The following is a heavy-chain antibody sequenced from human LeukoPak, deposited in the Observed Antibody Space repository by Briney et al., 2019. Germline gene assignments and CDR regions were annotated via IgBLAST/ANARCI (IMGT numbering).Heavy chain of an antibody. CDR2: INHSGST. D-gene: IGHD6-6*01. CDR3: ARGSSSSYVYYYYYMDV. CDR1: GGSFSGYY. Sequence: SETLSLTCAVYGGSFSGYYWSWIRQPPGKGLEWIGEINHSGSTNYNPSLKSRVTISVDTSKNQFSLKLSSVTAADTAVYYCARGSSSSYVYYYYYMDVWGKGTTVTVSS. V-gene: IGHV4-34*01. J-gene: IGHJ6*03.